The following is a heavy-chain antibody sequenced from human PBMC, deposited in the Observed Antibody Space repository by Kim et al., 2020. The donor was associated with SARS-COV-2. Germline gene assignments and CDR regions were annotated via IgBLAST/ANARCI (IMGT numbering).Heavy chain of an antibody. V-gene: IGHV3-49*03. CDR3: TRGSAAGAFLFDY. D-gene: IGHD6-13*01. CDR2: IRNKAYGGTT. J-gene: IGHJ4*01. Sequence: GGSLRLSCTTSGFTFGDYAMSWFRQAPGKGLEWVAYIRNKAYGGTTEYAASVKGRFTVSRDDSKSIAYLQMNSLKTENTDVYYCTRGSAAGAFLFDYWG. CDR1: GFTFGDYA.